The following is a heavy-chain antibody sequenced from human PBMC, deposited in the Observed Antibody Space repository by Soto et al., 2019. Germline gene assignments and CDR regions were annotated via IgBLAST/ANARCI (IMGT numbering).Heavy chain of an antibody. CDR1: GYNFIDYG. J-gene: IGHJ5*01. V-gene: IGHV1-18*04. CDR2: ITGSNGAT. D-gene: IGHD5-12*01. Sequence: QVQLVQSGAEVKRPGASVKVSCKFSGYNFIDYGMTWVRQAPGQGLEWMGWITGSNGATNYAQKFQGRVTLTTYTSTNTAYMELRSLKTDDTAGYYCARDSKWLIVKDNWFDSCGQGTLVSVSS. CDR3: ARDSKWLIVKDNWFDS.